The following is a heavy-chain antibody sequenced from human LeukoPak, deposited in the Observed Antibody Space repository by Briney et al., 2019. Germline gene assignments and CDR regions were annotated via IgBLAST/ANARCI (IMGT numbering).Heavy chain of an antibody. CDR2: ISDSGSDT. D-gene: IGHD6-6*01. J-gene: IGHJ4*02. CDR1: GFTFSSHA. CDR3: AKRVPYSSSSVYFGS. Sequence: PGGSLRLSCAASGFTFSSHAMNWVRQAPGKGLEWVSAISDSGSDTYYADSVKGRFTISRDNSKNTLYLQMNGLRADDTAVYYCAKRVPYSSSSVYFGSWGQGTLVTVSS. V-gene: IGHV3-23*01.